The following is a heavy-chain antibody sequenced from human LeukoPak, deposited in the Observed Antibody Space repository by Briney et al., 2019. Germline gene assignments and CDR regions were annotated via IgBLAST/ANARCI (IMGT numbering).Heavy chain of an antibody. CDR2: ISAYNGNT. D-gene: IGHD3-22*01. J-gene: IGHJ4*02. CDR1: GYTFTSFG. Sequence: ASVKVSCKASGYTFTSFGISWVRQAPGQGLEWMGWISAYNGNTNYAQKLQGRVTMTTDTSTSTAYMDLRSLRSDDTAVYYCARDAHAGAFYYDSIGYYELDYWGQGDLVSVSS. V-gene: IGHV1-18*01. CDR3: ARDAHAGAFYYDSIGYYELDY.